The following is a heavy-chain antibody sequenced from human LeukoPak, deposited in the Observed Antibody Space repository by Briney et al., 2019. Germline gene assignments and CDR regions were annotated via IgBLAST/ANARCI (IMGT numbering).Heavy chain of an antibody. CDR2: ISGSGGST. CDR1: GFTFSSYG. Sequence: PGGSLRLSCAASGFTFSSYGMHWVRQAPGKGLEWVSAISGSGGSTYYADSVKGRFTISRDNSKNTLWLQMNSLGAEDTAVYYCAKGSGGTFGWYFDYWGQGTLVTVSS. CDR3: AKGSGGTFGWYFDY. D-gene: IGHD1-26*01. J-gene: IGHJ4*02. V-gene: IGHV3-23*01.